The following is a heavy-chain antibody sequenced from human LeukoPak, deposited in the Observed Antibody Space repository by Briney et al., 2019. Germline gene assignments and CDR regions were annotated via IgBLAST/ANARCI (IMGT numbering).Heavy chain of an antibody. D-gene: IGHD3-9*01. V-gene: IGHV4-39*01. CDR2: VYYSGST. CDR1: GGSISSSSYY. CDR3: ARAYYDILTGYYEFFDY. Sequence: SETLSLTCTVSGGSISSSSYYWGWIRQPPGKGLEWIGSVYYSGSTYYNPSLKSRVTISVDTSKNQFSLKLSSVTAADTAVYYCARAYYDILTGYYEFFDYWGQGTLVTVSS. J-gene: IGHJ4*02.